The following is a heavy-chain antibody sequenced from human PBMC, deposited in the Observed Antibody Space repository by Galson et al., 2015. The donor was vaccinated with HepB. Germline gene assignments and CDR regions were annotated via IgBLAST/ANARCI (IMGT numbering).Heavy chain of an antibody. CDR3: ARGGIVLMVYAMVNWFDP. V-gene: IGHV4-34*01. Sequence: TLSLTCAVYGGSFSGYYWSWIRQPPGKGLEWIGEINHSGSTNYNPSLKSRVTISVDTSKNQFSLKLSSVTAADTAVYYCARGGIVLMVYAMVNWFDPWGQGTLVTVSS. D-gene: IGHD2-8*01. CDR2: INHSGST. CDR1: GGSFSGYY. J-gene: IGHJ5*02.